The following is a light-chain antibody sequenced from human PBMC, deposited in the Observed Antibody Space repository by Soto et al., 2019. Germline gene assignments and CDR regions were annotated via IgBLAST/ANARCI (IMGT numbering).Light chain of an antibody. CDR3: CSYAGSYSYV. CDR1: VSDVGSYNY. CDR2: DVS. V-gene: IGLV2-11*01. Sequence: QSALTQPRSVSGSPGQSVTISCTGTVSDVGSYNYVSWYQHHPGKAPKLMIYDVSERPSGVPDRFSGSKSGNTASLTISDLQAEDEADYYCCSYAGSYSYVFGTGTKLTVL. J-gene: IGLJ1*01.